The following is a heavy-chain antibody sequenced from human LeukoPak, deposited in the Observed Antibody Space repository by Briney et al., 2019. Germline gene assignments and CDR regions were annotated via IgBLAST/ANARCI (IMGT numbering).Heavy chain of an antibody. CDR2: IYSGGST. J-gene: IGHJ4*02. Sequence: GGSLRLSCAASGFTVSSNYMSWVRQAPGKGLEWVSVIYSGGSTYYADSVKGRFTISRDNSKNTLYLQMNSMRAEDTAVYYCAREDILTGFDYWGQGTLVTVSS. V-gene: IGHV3-53*01. CDR1: GFTVSSNY. CDR3: AREDILTGFDY. D-gene: IGHD3-9*01.